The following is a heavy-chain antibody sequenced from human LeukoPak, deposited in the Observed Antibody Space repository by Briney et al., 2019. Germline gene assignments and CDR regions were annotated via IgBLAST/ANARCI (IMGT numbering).Heavy chain of an antibody. CDR1: GYTFTSYG. CDR2: ISAYNGNT. CDR3: ARDRGTGTTYRFDP. V-gene: IGHV1-18*01. Sequence: ASVKVSCNASGYTFTSYGISWVRQAPGQGLEWMGWISAYNGNTNYAQKLQGRVTMTTDTSTSTAYMELRSLRSDDTAVYYCARDRGTGTTYRFDPWGQGTLVTVSS. J-gene: IGHJ5*02. D-gene: IGHD1-7*01.